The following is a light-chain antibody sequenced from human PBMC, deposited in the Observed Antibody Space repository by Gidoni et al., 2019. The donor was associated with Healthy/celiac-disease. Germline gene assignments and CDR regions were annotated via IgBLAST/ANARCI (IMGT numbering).Light chain of an antibody. V-gene: IGKV1-9*01. Sequence: DIPLTQSPSFLSASVGDRVTITCRASQGISSYLAWYQQKPGKAPKLLIYAASTLQRGVPSRFSGSGSGTEFTLTISSLQPEDFATYYCQQLNSYRLTFGEGPRWRSN. CDR1: QGISSY. J-gene: IGKJ4*01. CDR3: QQLNSYRLT. CDR2: AAS.